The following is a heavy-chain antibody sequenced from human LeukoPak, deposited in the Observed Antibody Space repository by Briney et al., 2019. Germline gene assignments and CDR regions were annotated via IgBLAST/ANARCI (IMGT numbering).Heavy chain of an antibody. CDR2: INREGSTT. CDR3: ARGLVPGFLDY. D-gene: IGHD4-11*01. J-gene: IGHJ4*02. CDR1: GFTLSDYW. Sequence: GGSLRLSCAASGFTLSDYWMHWVRQAPGKGLVWVSRINREGSTTTYADSVKGRFTISRDNAKNTLYLQMNSLRAEDTAVYYCARGLVPGFLDYWGQGTPVTVSS. V-gene: IGHV3-74*01.